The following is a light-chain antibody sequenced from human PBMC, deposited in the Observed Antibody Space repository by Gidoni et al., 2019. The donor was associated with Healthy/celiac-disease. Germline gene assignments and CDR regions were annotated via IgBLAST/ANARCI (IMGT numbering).Light chain of an antibody. CDR3: SSYTSSSTLGV. J-gene: IGLJ1*01. V-gene: IGLV2-14*03. CDR1: SSDVGCYNY. CDR2: DVS. Sequence: QSALTQPSSVFGSPGQAITTSCTGTSSDVGCYNYVSWYQQHPGKAPKLMIYDVSNRPSGVSNRFSGSKSGNTASLTISGLQAEDEADYYCSSYTSSSTLGVFGTGTKVTVL.